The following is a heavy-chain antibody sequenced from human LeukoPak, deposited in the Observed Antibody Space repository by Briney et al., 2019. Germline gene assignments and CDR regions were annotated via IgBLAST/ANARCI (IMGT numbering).Heavy chain of an antibody. D-gene: IGHD4-23*01. Sequence: PSETLSLTCAVYGGSFSGYYWRWIRQPPGKGLEWIGEINHSGSTNYNPSLKSRVTISVDTSKNQFSLKLSSVTAADTAVYYCARVGYGGNSGTTYPLDYWGQGTLVTVSS. V-gene: IGHV4-34*01. CDR2: INHSGST. CDR1: GGSFSGYY. J-gene: IGHJ4*02. CDR3: ARVGYGGNSGTTYPLDY.